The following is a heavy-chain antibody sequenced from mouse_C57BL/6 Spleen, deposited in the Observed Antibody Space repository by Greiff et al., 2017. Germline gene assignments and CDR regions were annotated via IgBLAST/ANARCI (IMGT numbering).Heavy chain of an antibody. J-gene: IGHJ3*01. V-gene: IGHV14-4*01. CDR1: GFNIKDDY. D-gene: IGHD2-1*01. CDR3: TKGNPWFAY. CDR2: IDPENGDT. Sequence: EVQLQQSGAELVRPGASVKLSCTASGFNIKDDYMHWVKQRPEQGLEWIGWIDPENGDTEYASKFQGKATITADTSSNTAYLQLSSLTSEDTAVYYCTKGNPWFAYWGQGTLVTVSA.